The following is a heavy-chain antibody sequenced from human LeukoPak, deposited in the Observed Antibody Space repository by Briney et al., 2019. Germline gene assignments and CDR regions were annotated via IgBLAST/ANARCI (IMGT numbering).Heavy chain of an antibody. J-gene: IGHJ4*02. Sequence: GRSLRLSCTASGFTFGDYAMSWVRQAPGKGLEWVGFIRSKAYGGTTEYAASVKGRFTILRDDSKSIAYLQMNSLKTEDTAVYYCTRGRGYSYGIPDYWGQGTLVTVSS. CDR3: TRGRGYSYGIPDY. D-gene: IGHD5-18*01. V-gene: IGHV3-49*04. CDR1: GFTFGDYA. CDR2: IRSKAYGGTT.